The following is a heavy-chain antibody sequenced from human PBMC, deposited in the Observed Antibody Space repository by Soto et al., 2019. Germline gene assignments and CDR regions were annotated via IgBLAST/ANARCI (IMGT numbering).Heavy chain of an antibody. CDR1: GASISTSRYY. D-gene: IGHD2-2*01. CDR2: IYYSGNT. Sequence: PSETLSLTCTVSGASISTSRYYWSWIRQHPGKGLEWIGHIYYSGNTHYSPSLKSRVTISVDTSKKQFSLKLSSVTAADTAVYYCGRVTVGLVVPAVMPLDFYFDYWGQGALVTVSS. J-gene: IGHJ4*02. V-gene: IGHV4-31*03. CDR3: GRVTVGLVVPAVMPLDFYFDY.